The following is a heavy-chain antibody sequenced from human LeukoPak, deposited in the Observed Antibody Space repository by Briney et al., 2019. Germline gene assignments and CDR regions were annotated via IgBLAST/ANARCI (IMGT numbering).Heavy chain of an antibody. CDR1: GLTLSGYW. J-gene: IGHJ4*02. CDR2: IHRNGSIT. CDR3: ARETSTAAQYYFDY. V-gene: IGHV3-74*01. D-gene: IGHD6-13*01. Sequence: GGSLRLSCAASGLTLSGYWMHWVRQAPGKGLVWVSRIHRNGSITNYADSVKGRFTISRDSAENTLYLQMNSLRAEDTAVYYCARETSTAAQYYFDYWGQGTQVTVSS.